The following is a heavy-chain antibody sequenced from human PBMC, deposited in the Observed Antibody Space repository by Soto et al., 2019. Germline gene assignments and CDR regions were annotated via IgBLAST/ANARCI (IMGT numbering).Heavy chain of an antibody. V-gene: IGHV1-3*05. CDR1: GYTFTAYA. J-gene: IGHJ4*02. D-gene: IGHD3-16*02. Sequence: QVQLAQSGAEERKPGASVKVSCEATGYTFTAYAMHWVRQAPGQRLEWMGWINPANGNTKYSQKFQGRLTITSDTCANTVYMELNSLSSEDTAMYYCTTSAISPYGGLIGPFDYWGQGNLVTVSS. CDR2: INPANGNT. CDR3: TTSAISPYGGLIGPFDY.